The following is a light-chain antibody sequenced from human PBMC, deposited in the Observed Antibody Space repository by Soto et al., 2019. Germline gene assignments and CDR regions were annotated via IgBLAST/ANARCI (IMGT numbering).Light chain of an antibody. V-gene: IGKV3-11*01. CDR3: QQRYNWPRT. Sequence: EIVLTQSPATLSLSPGERATLSCRASQSVSSYLAWYQQKPGQGPRLLIYDASNSATGIPARFSGSGSGTDFTLTISSLEPEDFAVYYCQQRYNWPRTFGQRTKVEIK. CDR2: DAS. J-gene: IGKJ1*01. CDR1: QSVSSY.